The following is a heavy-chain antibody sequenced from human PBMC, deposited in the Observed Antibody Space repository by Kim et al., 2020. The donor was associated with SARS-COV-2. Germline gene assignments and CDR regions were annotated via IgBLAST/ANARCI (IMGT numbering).Heavy chain of an antibody. D-gene: IGHD3-10*01. CDR3: ARDEYHGSGSPSRLNI. J-gene: IGHJ4*02. CDR2: MNQDGSEK. CDR1: GFTFNNYW. Sequence: GGSLRLSCAASGFTFNNYWMNWVRQAPGKGLEWVANMNQDGSEKNYVDSVKGRFTISRDNAKNSLYLQMSGLRVEDTAVYYCARDEYHGSGSPSRLNIWGKGTLVTVSS. V-gene: IGHV3-7*03.